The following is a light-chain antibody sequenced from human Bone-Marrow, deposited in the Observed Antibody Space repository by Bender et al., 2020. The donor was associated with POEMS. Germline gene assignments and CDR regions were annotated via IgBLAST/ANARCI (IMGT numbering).Light chain of an antibody. Sequence: QLVLTQSPSASASLGASVKLTCTLSSGHSSYAIAWHQKQPEKGPRFVMKVNSDGTHTKGDGIPDRFSGSRSGAERYLTIFSLQPDDEADYYCQTWGTGIVVFGGGTKLTVL. CDR1: SGHSSYA. J-gene: IGLJ2*01. CDR3: QTWGTGIVV. CDR2: VNSDGTH. V-gene: IGLV4-69*02.